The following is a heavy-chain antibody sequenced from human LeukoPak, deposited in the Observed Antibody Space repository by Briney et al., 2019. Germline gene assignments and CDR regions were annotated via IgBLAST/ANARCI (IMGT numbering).Heavy chain of an antibody. CDR1: GGSISSSSYY. CDR2: INHSGST. CDR3: ARTGGNIVVVPAAIPSLTKYYMDV. J-gene: IGHJ6*03. Sequence: SETLSLTCTVSGGSISSSSYYWGWIRQPPGKGLEWIGEINHSGSTNYNPSLKSRVTISVDTSKNQFSLKLSSVTAADTAVYYCARTGGNIVVVPAAIPSLTKYYMDVWGKGTTVTVSS. D-gene: IGHD2-2*02. V-gene: IGHV4-39*07.